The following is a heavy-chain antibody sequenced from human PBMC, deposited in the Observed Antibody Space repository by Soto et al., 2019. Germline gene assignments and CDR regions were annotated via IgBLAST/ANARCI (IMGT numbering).Heavy chain of an antibody. D-gene: IGHD6-19*01. CDR1: GDSVSSNIAA. CDR2: TYYRSKWFN. CDR3: ARIAEAVAPS. V-gene: IGHV6-1*01. Sequence: SPTLSLTCAISGDSVSSNIAAWSWIRQSPSRGLEWLGRTYYRSKWFNEYAVSVKSRITINPDTSKNQFSLQLTSVTPEDTAVYYCARIAEAVAPSWGQGTLVTVSA. J-gene: IGHJ4*02.